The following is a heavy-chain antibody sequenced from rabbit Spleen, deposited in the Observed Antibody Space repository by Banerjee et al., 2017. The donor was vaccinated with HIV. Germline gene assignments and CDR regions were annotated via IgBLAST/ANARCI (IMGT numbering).Heavy chain of an antibody. J-gene: IGHJ4*01. CDR1: GFDFSRTG. Sequence: QEQLMESGGGLVQPGGSLKLSCKASGFDFSRTGVSWVRQAPGKGLEWIACINAVTGKPLYASWAKGRVTFSKTSSTTVTLQMTSLTAADTATYFCARDGAGGSYFALWGPGTLVT. V-gene: IGHV1S45*01. CDR3: ARDGAGGSYFAL. CDR2: INAVTGKP. D-gene: IGHD8-1*01.